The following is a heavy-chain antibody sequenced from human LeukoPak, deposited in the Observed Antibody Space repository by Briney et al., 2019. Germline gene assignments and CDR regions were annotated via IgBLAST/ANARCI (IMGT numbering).Heavy chain of an antibody. J-gene: IGHJ4*02. V-gene: IGHV4-39*01. CDR1: GGFISSSSYF. Sequence: SETLSLTCTVSGGFISSSSYFWGWIRQPPGKGLEWIGSIYYSGSTYYNPSLKSRVTISVDTSKNQFSLKLSSVTAADTAVYYCARRYSYSSLPDYWGQGTLVTVSS. CDR2: IYYSGST. D-gene: IGHD6-19*01. CDR3: ARRYSYSSLPDY.